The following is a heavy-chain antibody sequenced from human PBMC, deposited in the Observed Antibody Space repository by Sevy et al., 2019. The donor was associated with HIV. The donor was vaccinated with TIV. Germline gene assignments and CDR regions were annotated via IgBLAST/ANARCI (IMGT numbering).Heavy chain of an antibody. J-gene: IGHJ4*02. V-gene: IGHV1-18*01. D-gene: IGHD3-3*01. CDR2: INAYNCNT. CDR3: ARDPPDGFDFWSGYGGDTTLFTRTSDY. Sequence: ASVKVSCKASGYTFTSFGISWVRQAPGQGLEWMGWINAYNCNTNYAQKLQGRVTMTTDTSTRTAYMELRSLRSDDTAVSYCARDPPDGFDFWSGYGGDTTLFTRTSDYWGQGTLVTVSS. CDR1: GYTFTSFG.